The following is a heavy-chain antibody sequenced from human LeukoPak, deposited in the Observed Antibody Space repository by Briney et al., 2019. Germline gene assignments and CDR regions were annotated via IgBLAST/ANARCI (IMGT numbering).Heavy chain of an antibody. CDR3: ARTWFGHIDY. V-gene: IGHV4-39*07. CDR2: IYYSGST. CDR1: GGSISSSSYY. D-gene: IGHD3-10*01. Sequence: PSETLSLTCTVSGGSISSSSYYWGWIRQPPGKGLEWIGSIYYSGSTYYNPSLKSRVTISVDTSKNQFSLKLSSVTAADTAVYYCARTWFGHIDYWGQGTLVTVSS. J-gene: IGHJ4*02.